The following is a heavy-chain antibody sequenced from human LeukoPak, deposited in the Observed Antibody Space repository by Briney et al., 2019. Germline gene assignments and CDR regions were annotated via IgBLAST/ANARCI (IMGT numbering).Heavy chain of an antibody. V-gene: IGHV3-30*18. CDR3: AKAASGFGYYYGMDV. D-gene: IGHD3-3*01. CDR1: GFTFSSYG. Sequence: GRSLRLSCAASGFTFSSYGMHWVRPAPGKGLEWVAVISYDGSNKYYADSVKGRFTISRDNSKNTLYLQMNSLRAEGTAVYYCAKAASGFGYYYGMDVWGKGTTVTVSS. CDR2: ISYDGSNK. J-gene: IGHJ6*04.